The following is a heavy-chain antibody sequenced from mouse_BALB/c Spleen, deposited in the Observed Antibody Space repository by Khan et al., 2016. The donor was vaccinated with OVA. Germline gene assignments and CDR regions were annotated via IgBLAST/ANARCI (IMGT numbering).Heavy chain of an antibody. CDR1: GYTFTDFT. CDR3: TRGGGGNRFAY. Sequence: VQLKQSGAKLVRPGVSVKISCKGSGYTFTDFTMHWVKQSHAKSLEWIGVISTYYGDVTYNQKFKGKATMTVDKSSSTAYMELARLTSEDSAIYYRTRGGGGNRFAYWGQGTLVTVSA. J-gene: IGHJ3*01. CDR2: ISTYYGDV. V-gene: IGHV1S137*01.